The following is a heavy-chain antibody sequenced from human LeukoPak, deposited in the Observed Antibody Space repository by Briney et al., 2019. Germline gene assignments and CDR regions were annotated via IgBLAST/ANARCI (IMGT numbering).Heavy chain of an antibody. CDR2: ISAYNGNT. D-gene: IGHD1-26*01. CDR1: GYSFTGYY. Sequence: ASVKVSCKASGYSFTGYYMHWVRQAPGQGLEWMGWISAYNGNTNYAQKLQGRVTMTTDTSTSTAYMELRSLRSDDTAVYYCARDPLRRAEPRFDPWGQGTLVTVSS. V-gene: IGHV1-18*04. J-gene: IGHJ5*02. CDR3: ARDPLRRAEPRFDP.